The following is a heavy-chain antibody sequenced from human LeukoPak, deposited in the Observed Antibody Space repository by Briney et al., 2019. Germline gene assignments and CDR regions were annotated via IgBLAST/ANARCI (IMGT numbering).Heavy chain of an antibody. CDR2: ISSRSSYI. Sequence: GGSLRLSCAASGFTFSSYSMNWVRQAPGKGLGWVSSISSRSSYIYYTDSVKGRFTISRDNAKNSLYLQMNSLRAEDAAVYYCAKAPVTTCSGAYCYPFDYWGQGTLVTVSS. J-gene: IGHJ4*02. CDR3: AKAPVTTCSGAYCYPFDY. D-gene: IGHD2-15*01. V-gene: IGHV3-21*04. CDR1: GFTFSSYS.